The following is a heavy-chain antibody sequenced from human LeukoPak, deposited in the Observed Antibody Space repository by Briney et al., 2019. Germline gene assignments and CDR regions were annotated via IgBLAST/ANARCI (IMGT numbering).Heavy chain of an antibody. CDR3: AGDRMVRGVEPTFFDY. D-gene: IGHD3-10*01. Sequence: PSETLSLTCTVSGGSISSYYWSWIRQPAGKGLEWIGRIYTSGSTNYNPSLKSRVTMSVDTSKNQFSLKLSSVTAAYTAVYYCAGDRMVRGVEPTFFDYWGQGTLVTVSS. V-gene: IGHV4-4*07. CDR1: GGSISSYY. J-gene: IGHJ4*02. CDR2: IYTSGST.